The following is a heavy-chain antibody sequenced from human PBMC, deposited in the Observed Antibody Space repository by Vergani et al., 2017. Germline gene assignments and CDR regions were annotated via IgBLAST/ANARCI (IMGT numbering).Heavy chain of an antibody. D-gene: IGHD3-16*01. CDR1: GGSISSHY. CDR3: ARDGGPGGY. V-gene: IGHV4-59*11. CDR2: IYYSGST. Sequence: QVQLQESGPGLVKPSETLSLTCTVSGGSISSHYWSWIRQPPGKGLEWIGYIYYSGSTNYNPSLKSRVTISVDTSKNQFSLKLSSVTAADTAVYYCARDGGPGGYWGQGTLVTVSS. J-gene: IGHJ4*02.